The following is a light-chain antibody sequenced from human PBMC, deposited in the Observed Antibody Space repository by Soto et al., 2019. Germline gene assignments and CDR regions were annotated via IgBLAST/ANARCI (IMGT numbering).Light chain of an antibody. J-gene: IGKJ1*01. CDR2: AAS. Sequence: DIQMTQSPSSLSASVGDRATITCRASQGISNYLAWYQQKPGKVPKLLIYAASTLQCGVPSRFSGSGSGTDFTRTISSLQPEDVATYYCQKYNSAPWTFGQGTKVEIK. CDR3: QKYNSAPWT. CDR1: QGISNY. V-gene: IGKV1-27*01.